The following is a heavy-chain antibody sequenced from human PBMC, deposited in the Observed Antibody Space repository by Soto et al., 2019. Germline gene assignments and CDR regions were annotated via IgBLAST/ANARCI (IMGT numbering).Heavy chain of an antibody. D-gene: IGHD3-22*01. Sequence: SETLSLTCTVSGGSITPYCWSWIRQPPGKGLEWIGYIYLAGTTTYNPSLKSRVTMSVDTSQNLFSLKLTSVTAADTAVYYCARLGGYFQALDSWGQGTLVTVSS. J-gene: IGHJ4*02. V-gene: IGHV4-59*08. CDR1: GGSITPYC. CDR2: IYLAGTT. CDR3: ARLGGYFQALDS.